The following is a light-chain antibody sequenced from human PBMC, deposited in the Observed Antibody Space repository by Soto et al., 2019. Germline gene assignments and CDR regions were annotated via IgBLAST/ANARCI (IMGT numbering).Light chain of an antibody. V-gene: IGKV3-20*01. CDR3: KQYGSLSWT. CDR1: QNVDSNS. Sequence: EIVLPQSPGTLSLSPGESAPLSCRASQNVDSNSLAWYQQKPGQATRIIIFGASGRATGIPDRFSGSGSGTDFTLTISRLEPEEFAVYYCKQYGSLSWTVGQGTKVDNK. J-gene: IGKJ1*01. CDR2: GAS.